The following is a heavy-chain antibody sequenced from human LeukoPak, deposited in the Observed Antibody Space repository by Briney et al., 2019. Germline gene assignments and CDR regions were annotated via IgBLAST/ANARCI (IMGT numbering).Heavy chain of an antibody. V-gene: IGHV1-18*01. J-gene: IGHJ4*02. Sequence: GASVKVSCKASGYTFTSYGISWVRQAPGQGLEWMGWISAYNGNTNYAQKLQGRVTMTTDTSTSTAYMELRSPRSDDTAVYYCAGGYSGYDSGGGLGYWGQGTLVTVSS. D-gene: IGHD5-12*01. CDR3: AGGYSGYDSGGGLGY. CDR1: GYTFTSYG. CDR2: ISAYNGNT.